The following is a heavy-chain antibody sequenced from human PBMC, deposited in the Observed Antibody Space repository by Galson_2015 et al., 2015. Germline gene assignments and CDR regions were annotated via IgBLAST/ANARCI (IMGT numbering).Heavy chain of an antibody. CDR3: AQRVASGTKYFDY. V-gene: IGHV3-23*01. CDR2: ISGSSVST. CDR1: GFSFSTYA. J-gene: IGHJ4*02. Sequence: SLRLSCAASGFSFSTYAMSWVRQAPGKELEWVSTISGSSVSTYYADSVKGRFTISRDNSKNTLYLQMNGLRAEDTAVYYCAQRVASGTKYFDYWGQETLVTVSS. D-gene: IGHD2-15*01.